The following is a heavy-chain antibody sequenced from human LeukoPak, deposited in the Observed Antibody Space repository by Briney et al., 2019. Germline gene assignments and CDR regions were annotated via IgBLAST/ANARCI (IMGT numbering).Heavy chain of an antibody. D-gene: IGHD2-2*01. Sequence: PGGSLRLSCAASGFTFSSYSMNWVRQAPGKGLEWVSYISSSSSTIYYADSVKGRFTISRDNAKNSLYLQMNSLRAEDTAVYYCAKDGDLDDIIVVPTAYPFDYWGQGTLVTVSS. CDR3: AKDGDLDDIIVVPTAYPFDY. CDR2: ISSSSSTI. J-gene: IGHJ4*02. CDR1: GFTFSSYS. V-gene: IGHV3-48*01.